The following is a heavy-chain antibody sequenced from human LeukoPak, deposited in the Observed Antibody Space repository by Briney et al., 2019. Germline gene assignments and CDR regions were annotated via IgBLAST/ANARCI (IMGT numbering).Heavy chain of an antibody. V-gene: IGHV3-7*04. J-gene: IGHJ4*02. CDR1: GFTLCTSW. CDR3: ARGDDFSGDY. Sequence: GGAPRLSRIAPGFTLCTSWMSWGRPAPRKGVGWVANIHPDGNEKYHVDSVKGRFTISRDNAKNSLYLQMNSLRVEDTAVYYCARGDDFSGDYWGQGTLVTVSS. CDR2: IHPDGNEK. D-gene: IGHD2-21*02.